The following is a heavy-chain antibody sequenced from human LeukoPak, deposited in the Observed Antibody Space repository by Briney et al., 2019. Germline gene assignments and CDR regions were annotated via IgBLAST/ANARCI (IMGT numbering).Heavy chain of an antibody. CDR1: GFTFSSYS. CDR3: ARMIYGSGPFDFDY. D-gene: IGHD3-10*01. Sequence: GGPLRLSCAASGFTFSSYSVNWVRQAPGKGLEWVSYISSSSSTIYYADSVKGRFTISRDNAKNSLYLQMNSLRAEDTAVYYCARMIYGSGPFDFDYWGQGTLVTVSS. J-gene: IGHJ4*02. V-gene: IGHV3-48*01. CDR2: ISSSSSTI.